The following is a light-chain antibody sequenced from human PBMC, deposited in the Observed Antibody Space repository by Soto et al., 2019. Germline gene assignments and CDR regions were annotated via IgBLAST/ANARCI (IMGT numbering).Light chain of an antibody. CDR3: QQYNNWPYT. Sequence: EIVMTQSPATLSVSPRERATLSCRASQTVNSDLAWYQQKPGQAPMLLIYGASTRATGIPASFSGSESGTEFTLTISSLQSEDFAVYYCQQYNNWPYTFGQGTRLEIK. CDR2: GAS. V-gene: IGKV3-15*01. CDR1: QTVNSD. J-gene: IGKJ5*01.